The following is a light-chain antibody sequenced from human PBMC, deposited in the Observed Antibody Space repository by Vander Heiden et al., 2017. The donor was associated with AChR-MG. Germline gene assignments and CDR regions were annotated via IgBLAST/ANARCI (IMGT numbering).Light chain of an antibody. V-gene: IGKV1-9*01. CDR1: QGISSS. CDR2: SAS. CDR3: QQLKSYPPT. Sequence: IQLTQSPSSLSASVGDRVTITCRASQGISSSLAWYRQKPGQAPELLIYSASTLQSGVPSRFSGSGSGTDFTLTISSLLPEDFARYYCQQLKSYPPTFGQGTKLEI. J-gene: IGKJ2*01.